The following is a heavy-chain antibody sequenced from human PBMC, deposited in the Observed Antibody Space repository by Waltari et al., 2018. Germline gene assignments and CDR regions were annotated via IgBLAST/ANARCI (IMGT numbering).Heavy chain of an antibody. V-gene: IGHV1-2*06. CDR2: INPNSGAT. CDR1: GYSFTAYY. Sequence: QVQMVQSGAEVKKPGASVKVSCKASGYSFTAYYLHWVRQAPGQGLEWMGRINPNSGATTYAQMFQGRVTRTRDTSISTAYMEVTGLRSDDTAVYYCARVLSTVQLGIFAYWGQGTVVTVSS. CDR3: ARVLSTVQLGIFAY. D-gene: IGHD7-27*01. J-gene: IGHJ4*02.